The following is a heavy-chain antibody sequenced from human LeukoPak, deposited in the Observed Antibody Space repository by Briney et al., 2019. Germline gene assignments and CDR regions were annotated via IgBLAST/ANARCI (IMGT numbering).Heavy chain of an antibody. Sequence: PGGSLRLSCAASGFTVSSNYMSWVRQAPGKGLEWVSVIYSGGSTYYADSVKGRFTISRDNSKNTLYLQMNSLRAEDTAVYYCARDLGRTTFDYWGRGTLVTVSS. V-gene: IGHV3-66*01. CDR3: ARDLGRTTFDY. CDR1: GFTVSSNY. D-gene: IGHD1-7*01. J-gene: IGHJ4*02. CDR2: IYSGGST.